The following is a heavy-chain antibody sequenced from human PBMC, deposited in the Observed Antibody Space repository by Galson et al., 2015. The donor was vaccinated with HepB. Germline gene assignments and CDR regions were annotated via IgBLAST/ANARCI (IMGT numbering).Heavy chain of an antibody. Sequence: SVKVSCRASGYTFTSYGISWVRQAPGQGLEWMGWISAYNGNTNYAQKLQGRVTMTTDTSTSTAYMELRSLRSDDTAVYYCASFDYGSGSLIGKGTYYYYGMDVWGQGTTVTVSS. CDR2: ISAYNGNT. V-gene: IGHV1-18*04. CDR3: ASFDYGSGSLIGKGTYYYYGMDV. D-gene: IGHD3-10*01. J-gene: IGHJ6*02. CDR1: GYTFTSYG.